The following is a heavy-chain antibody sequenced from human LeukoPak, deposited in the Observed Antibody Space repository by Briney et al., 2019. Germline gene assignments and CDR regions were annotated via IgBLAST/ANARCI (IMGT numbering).Heavy chain of an antibody. V-gene: IGHV3-74*01. Sequence: PGGSLRLSCAASGFTLSSYWMHWVRQAPGKGLVWVSRISGDGSSISYADSVKGRFTISRDNAKNTLYLQMGSLRAEDTAVYYCARIACSGGSCCDYWGQGTLVTVSS. CDR1: GFTLSSYW. CDR3: ARIACSGGSCCDY. CDR2: ISGDGSSI. D-gene: IGHD2-15*01. J-gene: IGHJ4*02.